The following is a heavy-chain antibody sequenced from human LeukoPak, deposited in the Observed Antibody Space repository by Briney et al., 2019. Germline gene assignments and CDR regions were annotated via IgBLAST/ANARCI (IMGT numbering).Heavy chain of an antibody. CDR1: GFTFSNYA. Sequence: GGSLRLSCAASGFTFSNYAMNWVRQAPGKGLEWVSSISGSDAGTFYVDSVKGRFTISRDNSKNTLYLQMNSLRADDTAVYYCGKKKSGTYYEGIDCWGQGTLVTVSS. V-gene: IGHV3-23*01. J-gene: IGHJ4*02. CDR2: ISGSDAGT. D-gene: IGHD1-26*01. CDR3: GKKKSGTYYEGIDC.